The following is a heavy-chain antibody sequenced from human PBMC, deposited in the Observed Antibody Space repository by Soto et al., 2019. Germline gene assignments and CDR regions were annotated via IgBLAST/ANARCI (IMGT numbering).Heavy chain of an antibody. Sequence: QVQLVESGGGVVQPGGSLRLSCAASGFTFSTYSMPWVRQAPGKGLEWVAVISSDGSKTYYADSVKGRFTISRDNSKNTLYLQMNSLRPDDTAIYYCARDPRPLTYAAYYFAYWGQGALVTVSS. CDR1: GFTFSTYS. D-gene: IGHD2-2*01. CDR3: ARDPRPLTYAAYYFAY. V-gene: IGHV3-30-3*01. J-gene: IGHJ4*02. CDR2: ISSDGSKT.